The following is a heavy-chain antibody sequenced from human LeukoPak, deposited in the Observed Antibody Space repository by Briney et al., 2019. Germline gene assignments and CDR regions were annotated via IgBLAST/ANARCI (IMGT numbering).Heavy chain of an antibody. D-gene: IGHD3-9*01. Sequence: SETLSLTCTVSGGSISSYYWSWIRQPPGKGLEWIGYIYYSGNTIYNPSLKSRVTISVDTSKNQFSLKLSSVTAADTAVYYCARVQYDILTGYNQFQTWGQGTLVTVSS. CDR3: ARVQYDILTGYNQFQT. J-gene: IGHJ5*02. V-gene: IGHV4-59*12. CDR2: IYYSGNT. CDR1: GGSISSYY.